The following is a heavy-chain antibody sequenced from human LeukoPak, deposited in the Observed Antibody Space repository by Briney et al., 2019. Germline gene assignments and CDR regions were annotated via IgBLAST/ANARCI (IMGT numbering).Heavy chain of an antibody. CDR2: ITGNGVYT. CDR3: AKSYCGGDCG. CDR1: GLPFGSYG. V-gene: IGHV3-23*01. D-gene: IGHD2-21*02. Sequence: GGSLRLSCAVSGLPFGSYGMTWVRQAPGKGLEWVSGITGNGVYTYYADSVKGRFTISRDNSKSTLSLQMNSLRAEDTAVYYCAKSYCGGDCGWGLGTLVTVSS. J-gene: IGHJ4*02.